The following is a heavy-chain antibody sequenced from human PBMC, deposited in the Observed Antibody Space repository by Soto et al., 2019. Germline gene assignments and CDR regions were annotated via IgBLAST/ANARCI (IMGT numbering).Heavy chain of an antibody. CDR1: GFTFSSFE. D-gene: IGHD6-6*01. CDR3: ARDSRGGAARRPTFYY. CDR2: IGRSGETI. V-gene: IGHV3-48*03. J-gene: IGHJ4*02. Sequence: GWSLRLSCVGSGFTFSSFEMNWVRQTPGKGLEWLSYIGRSGETIYYADSVKGRFTISRDNAKSSLFLQMNGLGDEDTGIYYCARDSRGGAARRPTFYYWGRGTLVTVSS.